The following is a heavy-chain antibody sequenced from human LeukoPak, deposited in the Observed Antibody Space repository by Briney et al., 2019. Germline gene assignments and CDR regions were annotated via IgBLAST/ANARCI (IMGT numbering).Heavy chain of an antibody. Sequence: GGSLRLSCAASGFTFSSYSMNWVRQAPGKGLEWVSSISSSSSYIYYADSVKGRFTISRDNAKNSLYLQMNGLRAEDTAVYYCARVLARLRFLEWLPDYWGQGTLVTVSS. CDR2: ISSSSSYI. CDR1: GFTFSSYS. J-gene: IGHJ4*02. V-gene: IGHV3-21*01. D-gene: IGHD3-3*01. CDR3: ARVLARLRFLEWLPDY.